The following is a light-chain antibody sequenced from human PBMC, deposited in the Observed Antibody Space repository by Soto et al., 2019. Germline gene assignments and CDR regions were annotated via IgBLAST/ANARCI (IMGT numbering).Light chain of an antibody. CDR1: QSVLYNPNNKSY. CDR2: WAS. CDR3: HQYASSPWT. J-gene: IGKJ1*01. V-gene: IGKV4-1*01. Sequence: DIVMTQSPDSLTVSLGERATINCKSSQSVLYNPNNKSYLAWFQQKPGQPPKLLIYWASNRESGVPDRFSGSGAGTDFTLSISSRQAEDVAVYYCHQYASSPWTFGQGTKVEI.